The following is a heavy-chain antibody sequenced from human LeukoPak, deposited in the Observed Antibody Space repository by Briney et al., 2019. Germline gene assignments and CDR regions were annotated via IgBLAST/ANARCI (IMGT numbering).Heavy chain of an antibody. CDR2: INPNSGGT. J-gene: IGHJ3*02. V-gene: IGHV1-2*06. CDR1: GYTFTGYY. D-gene: IGHD3-16*02. Sequence: ASVKVSCKASGYTFTGYYMHWVRQAPGQGLEWMGRINPNSGGTNHAQKFQGRVTMTRDTSISTAYMELSRLRSDDTAVYYCARDRVSSLANNFDIWGQGTMVTVSS. CDR3: ARDRVSSLANNFDI.